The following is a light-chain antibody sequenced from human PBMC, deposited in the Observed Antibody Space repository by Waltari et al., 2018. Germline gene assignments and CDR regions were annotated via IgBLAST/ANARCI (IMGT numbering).Light chain of an antibody. V-gene: IGKV4-1*01. CDR3: QQYYSDKT. Sequence: DIVMTQSPNSRAVSLGERATISCKSSQSILSSSNNRNFLSWDQQKPGQPPKLLIYWASTRESGVPDRFSGSGSGTDFTLTISSLQAEDVAVYYCQQYYSDKTFGQGTKVEIK. J-gene: IGKJ1*01. CDR2: WAS. CDR1: QSILSSSNNRNF.